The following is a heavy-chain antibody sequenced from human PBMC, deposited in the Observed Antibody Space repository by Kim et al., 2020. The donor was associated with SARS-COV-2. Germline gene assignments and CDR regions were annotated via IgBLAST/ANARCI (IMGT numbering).Heavy chain of an antibody. V-gene: IGHV4-31*03. CDR3: ARGPGVVTPSPFDY. D-gene: IGHD2-21*02. CDR1: GGSISSGGYY. Sequence: SETLSLTCTVSGGSISSGGYYWSWIRQHPGKGLEWIGYIYYSGSTYYNPSLKSRVTISVDTSKNQFSLKLSSVTAADTAVYYCARGPGVVTPSPFDYWGQGTLVTVSS. CDR2: IYYSGST. J-gene: IGHJ4*02.